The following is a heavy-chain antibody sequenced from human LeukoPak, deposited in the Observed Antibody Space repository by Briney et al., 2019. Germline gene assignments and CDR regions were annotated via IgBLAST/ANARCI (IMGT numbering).Heavy chain of an antibody. J-gene: IGHJ4*02. CDR3: ATRNIFEY. Sequence: GGSLRLSCTVSGFTFSGHWMNWVRQAPGKGLEGVATIKYDGSEKAYVDSVEGRFTISRDNSKDSLFLQMDSLRAKDTAVYYCATRNIFEYWGQGTLVTVSS. CDR1: GFTFSGHW. CDR2: IKYDGSEK. V-gene: IGHV3-7*01.